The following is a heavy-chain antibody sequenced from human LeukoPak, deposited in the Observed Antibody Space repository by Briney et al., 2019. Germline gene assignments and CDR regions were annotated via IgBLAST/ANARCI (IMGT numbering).Heavy chain of an antibody. V-gene: IGHV3-20*04. D-gene: IGHD3-3*01. CDR1: GFTFDDYG. J-gene: IGHJ4*02. Sequence: GGSLRLSCAASGFTFDDYGMSWVRQAPGKGLEWVSGINWNGGSTVYADSVKGRFTISRDNAKNSLYLQMNSLRAEDTALYYCARIGGTDYDFWSGYYYFDYWGQGTLVTVSS. CDR3: ARIGGTDYDFWSGYYYFDY. CDR2: INWNGGST.